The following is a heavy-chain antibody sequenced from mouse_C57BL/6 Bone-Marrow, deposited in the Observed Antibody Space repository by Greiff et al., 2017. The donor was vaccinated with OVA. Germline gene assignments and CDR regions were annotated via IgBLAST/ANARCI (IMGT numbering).Heavy chain of an antibody. CDR2: ISSGGSYT. D-gene: IGHD1-1*01. CDR3: ASVITTVVQYYFDY. V-gene: IGHV5-6*01. Sequence: EVNLVESGGDLVKPGGSLKLSCAASGFTFSSYGMSWVRQTPDKRLEWVATISSGGSYTYYPDSVKGRFTISRDNAKNTLYLQMSSLKSEDTAMYYCASVITTVVQYYFDYWGQGTTLTVSS. J-gene: IGHJ2*01. CDR1: GFTFSSYG.